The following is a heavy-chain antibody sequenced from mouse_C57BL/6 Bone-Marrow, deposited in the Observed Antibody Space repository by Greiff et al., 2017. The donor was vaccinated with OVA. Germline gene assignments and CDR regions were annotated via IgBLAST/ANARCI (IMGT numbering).Heavy chain of an antibody. J-gene: IGHJ2*01. Sequence: EVKLMESGGGLVQPGGSMKLSCVASGFTFSNYWMNWVRQSPEKGLEWVAQIRLKSDNYATNYAESVKGRFTISRDDSKSSVYLQMNNLRAEDTGIYYCTDGYCPDYWGQGTTLTVSS. V-gene: IGHV6-3*01. CDR1: GFTFSNYW. CDR3: TDGYCPDY. CDR2: IRLKSDNYAT. D-gene: IGHD2-3*01.